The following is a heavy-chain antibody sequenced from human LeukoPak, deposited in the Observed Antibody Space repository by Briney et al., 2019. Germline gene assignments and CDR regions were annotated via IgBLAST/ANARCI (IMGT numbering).Heavy chain of an antibody. CDR3: VISGY. CDR1: GFTFDDYA. Sequence: GGSLRLSCAASGFTFDDYAMHWVRQAPGKGLEWVSLISGDGGSTYYADSVKGRFTISRDNSKNTLYLQLNSLRAEDTAVYYCVISGYWGQGTLVTVSS. J-gene: IGHJ4*02. CDR2: ISGDGGST. V-gene: IGHV3-43*02. D-gene: IGHD3/OR15-3a*01.